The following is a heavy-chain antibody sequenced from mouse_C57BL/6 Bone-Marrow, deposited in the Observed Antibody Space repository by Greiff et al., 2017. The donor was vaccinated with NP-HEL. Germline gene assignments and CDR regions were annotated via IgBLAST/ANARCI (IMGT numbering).Heavy chain of an antibody. V-gene: IGHV1-81*01. Sequence: QVHVKQSGAELARPGASVKLSCKASGYTFTSYGISWVKQRTGQGLEWIGEIYPRSGNTYYNEKFKGKATLTADKSSSTAYMELRSLTSEDSAVYFCARDALYDGPSDYWGQGTTLTVSS. CDR2: IYPRSGNT. D-gene: IGHD2-3*01. CDR1: GYTFTSYG. CDR3: ARDALYDGPSDY. J-gene: IGHJ2*01.